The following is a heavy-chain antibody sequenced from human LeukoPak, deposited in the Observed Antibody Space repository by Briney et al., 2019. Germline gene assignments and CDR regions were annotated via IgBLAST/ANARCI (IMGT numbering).Heavy chain of an antibody. CDR3: ARVGSRANWGFMDYFDY. Sequence: TGGSLRLSCAASGFTVSSNYMSWARQAPGKGLEWVSVIYSGGSTYYADSVKGRFTISRDNSKNTLYLQMNSLRAEDTAVYYCARVGSRANWGFMDYFDYWGQGTLVTVSS. CDR2: IYSGGST. D-gene: IGHD7-27*01. CDR1: GFTVSSNY. V-gene: IGHV3-66*01. J-gene: IGHJ4*02.